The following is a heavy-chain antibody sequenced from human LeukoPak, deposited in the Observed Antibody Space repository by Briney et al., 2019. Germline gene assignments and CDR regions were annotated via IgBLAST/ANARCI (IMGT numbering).Heavy chain of an antibody. V-gene: IGHV4-38-2*02. CDR3: ARDRGWELDY. CDR2: INHSGST. CDR1: GYSISSGYY. Sequence: SETLSLTCAVSGYSISSGYYWGWIRQPPGKGLEWIGEINHSGSTNYNPSLKSRVTISVDTSKNQFSLKLSSVTAADTAVYYCARDRGWELDYWGQGTLVTVSS. J-gene: IGHJ4*02. D-gene: IGHD1-26*01.